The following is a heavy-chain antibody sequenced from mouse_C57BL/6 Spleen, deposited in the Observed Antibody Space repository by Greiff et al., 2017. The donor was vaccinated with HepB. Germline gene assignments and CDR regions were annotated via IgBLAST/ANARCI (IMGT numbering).Heavy chain of an antibody. D-gene: IGHD2-2*01. CDR1: GFNIKDDY. V-gene: IGHV14-4*01. J-gene: IGHJ4*01. CDR2: IDPENGDT. CDR3: TLYGYDDDGYAMDY. Sequence: EVKLMESGAELVRPGASVKLSCTASGFNIKDDYMHWVKQRPEQGLEWIGWIDPENGDTEYASKFQGKATITADTSSNTAYLQLSSLTSEDTAVYYCTLYGYDDDGYAMDYWGQGTSVTVSS.